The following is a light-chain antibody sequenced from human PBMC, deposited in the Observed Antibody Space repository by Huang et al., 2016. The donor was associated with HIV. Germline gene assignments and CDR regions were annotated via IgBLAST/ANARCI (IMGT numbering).Light chain of an antibody. CDR1: ESVSIN. J-gene: IGKJ2*01. Sequence: EIVMTQSPDTLSVSPGARATLSCRASESVSINLAWYQQRPGQAPRLLSHGASNRAAGIPARFSGSGSGAEFTLTISSLQSEDFALYYCQQYSNWPYTFGQGTKLEIK. V-gene: IGKV3-15*01. CDR2: GAS. CDR3: QQYSNWPYT.